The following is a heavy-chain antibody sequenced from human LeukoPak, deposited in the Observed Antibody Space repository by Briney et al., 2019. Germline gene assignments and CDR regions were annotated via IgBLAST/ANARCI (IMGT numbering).Heavy chain of an antibody. D-gene: IGHD1-26*01. CDR2: IYYSGST. V-gene: IGHV4-59*08. CDR1: GGSISSYY. Sequence: SETLSPTCTVSGGSISSYYWSWIRQPPGKGLEWIGYIYYSGSTNYNPSLKSRVTISVDTSKNQFSLKLSSVTAADTAVYYCARRRAGGDFGYWGQGTLVTVSS. CDR3: ARRRAGGDFGY. J-gene: IGHJ4*02.